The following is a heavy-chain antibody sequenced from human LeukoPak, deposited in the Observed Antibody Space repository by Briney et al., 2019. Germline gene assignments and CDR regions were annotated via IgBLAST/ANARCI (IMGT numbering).Heavy chain of an antibody. J-gene: IGHJ4*02. Sequence: GGSLRLSCAASRFTFSNYWMSWVRQAPGKGPEWVSGINWNGGSTGYADSVKGRFTISRDNAKNSLYLQMNSLRAEDTALYYCARGFGGEGVDYWGQGTLVTVSS. CDR2: INWNGGST. D-gene: IGHD2-15*01. CDR3: ARGFGGEGVDY. V-gene: IGHV3-20*04. CDR1: RFTFSNYW.